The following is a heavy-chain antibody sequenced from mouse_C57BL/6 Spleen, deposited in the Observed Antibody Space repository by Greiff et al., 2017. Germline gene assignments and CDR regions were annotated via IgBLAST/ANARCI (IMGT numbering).Heavy chain of an antibody. D-gene: IGHD1-1*01. Sequence: EVQLVESGGGLVKPGGSLKLSCAASGFTFSDYGMHWVRQAPEKGLEWVAYISSGSSTIYYADTVKGRFTISRDNAKNTLFLQMTSLRSEDTAMYYCAREDYGSPFDYWGQGTTLTVSS. V-gene: IGHV5-17*01. CDR1: GFTFSDYG. CDR2: ISSGSSTI. CDR3: AREDYGSPFDY. J-gene: IGHJ2*01.